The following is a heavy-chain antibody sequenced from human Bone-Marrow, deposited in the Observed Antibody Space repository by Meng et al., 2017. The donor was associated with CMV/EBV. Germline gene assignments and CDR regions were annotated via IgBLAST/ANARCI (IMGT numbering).Heavy chain of an antibody. CDR2: INSDGSST. D-gene: IGHD3-3*01. V-gene: IGHV3-74*01. CDR1: GFTFSSYW. CDR3: ARRDYDFWSGYYPHYYDYYGMDV. Sequence: GESLKISCAASGFTFSSYWMHWVRQAPGKGLVWVSRINSDGSSTRSADSVKGRFTISRDNAKNTLYLQMNSLRAEDTAVYYCARRDYDFWSGYYPHYYDYYGMDVWGQGTTVTVSS. J-gene: IGHJ6*02.